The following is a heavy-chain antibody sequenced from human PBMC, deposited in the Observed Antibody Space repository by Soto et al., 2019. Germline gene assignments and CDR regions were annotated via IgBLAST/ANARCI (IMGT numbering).Heavy chain of an antibody. D-gene: IGHD3-10*01. V-gene: IGHV2-5*02. J-gene: IGHJ6*02. CDR3: APSRHAYYGSGGVKNGMDV. Sequence: QITLKESGPTLVKPTQTLTLTCSFSGFSLYTGGVGVGWIRQPPGKALEWLALVYWDDERRFNPSLQNRLSITTKTSKNRVVLTMTHVDPVDTATYFCAPSRHAYYGSGGVKNGMDVWGPGTAVTVSS. CDR1: GFSLYTGGVG. CDR2: VYWDDER.